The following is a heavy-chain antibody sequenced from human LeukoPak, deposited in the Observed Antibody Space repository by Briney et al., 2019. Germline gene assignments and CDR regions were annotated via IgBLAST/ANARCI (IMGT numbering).Heavy chain of an antibody. CDR1: GFTFSNAW. CDR2: ISTSSSYI. Sequence: GGSLRLSCAASGFTFSNAWMSWVRQAPGKGLEWVSFISTSSSYIYYADSLKGRFTLSRDNAKNSLYLQMNSLRAEDTAVYYCARVQSDHFTSGAFDVWGQGTMVTVSS. CDR3: ARVQSDHFTSGAFDV. J-gene: IGHJ3*01. D-gene: IGHD3-3*02. V-gene: IGHV3-21*01.